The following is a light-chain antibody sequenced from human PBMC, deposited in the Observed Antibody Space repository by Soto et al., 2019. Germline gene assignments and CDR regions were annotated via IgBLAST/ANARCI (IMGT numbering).Light chain of an antibody. V-gene: IGKV1-9*01. J-gene: IGKJ4*01. CDR3: QHLNNNPLT. CDR1: QGINSN. Sequence: DIQLTQSPSFLSASIGDRVTITCRASQGINSNLAWYQQKPGKVPKVLIYGASTLQSGVPSRFSGSGSGTEFTLTISSLQPEDFATYYCQHLNNNPLTFGGGTKVEIK. CDR2: GAS.